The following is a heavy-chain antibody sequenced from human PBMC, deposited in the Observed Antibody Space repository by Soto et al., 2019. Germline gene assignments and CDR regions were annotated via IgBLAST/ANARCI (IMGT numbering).Heavy chain of an antibody. CDR1: GGSISSYY. CDR3: ARRAHYYDSSGYYVDAFDI. D-gene: IGHD3-22*01. J-gene: IGHJ3*02. Sequence: SETLSLTCTVSGGSISSYYWSWIRQPPGKGLEWIGYIYYSGSTNYNPSLKSRVTISVDTSKNQFSLKLSSVTAADTAVYYCARRAHYYDSSGYYVDAFDIWGQGTMVTVSS. V-gene: IGHV4-59*01. CDR2: IYYSGST.